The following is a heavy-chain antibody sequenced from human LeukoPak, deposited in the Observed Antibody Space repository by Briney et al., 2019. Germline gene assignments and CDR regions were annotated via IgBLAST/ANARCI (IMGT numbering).Heavy chain of an antibody. D-gene: IGHD2-15*01. CDR2: ISRSSSYI. CDR3: ARDFSSGGSCIRY. V-gene: IGHV3-21*01. CDR1: GFTFSSYS. J-gene: IGHJ4*02. Sequence: GGSLRLSCAASGFTFSSYSMNWVRQAPGKGLEWVSSISRSSSYIYYADSVKGRFTISRDNAKNSLYLQMNSLRAEDTAVCYCARDFSSGGSCIRYWGQGTLVTVSS.